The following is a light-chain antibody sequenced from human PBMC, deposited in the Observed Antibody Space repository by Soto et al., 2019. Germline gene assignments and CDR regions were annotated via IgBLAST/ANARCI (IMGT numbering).Light chain of an antibody. CDR3: QQSNSYPLT. Sequence: IQLTQSPSSLSASGGDRVTITSRASQGIGSNLAWYLQKPGEAPKLLVYGASTLQGGVPSRFSGSGSGTLFALTITSLQPEDFATYFCQQSNSYPLTFGGGTKV. J-gene: IGKJ4*01. V-gene: IGKV1-9*01. CDR2: GAS. CDR1: QGIGSN.